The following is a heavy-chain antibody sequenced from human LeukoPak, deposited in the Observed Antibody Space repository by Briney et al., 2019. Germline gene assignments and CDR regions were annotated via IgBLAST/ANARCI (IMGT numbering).Heavy chain of an antibody. J-gene: IGHJ5*02. D-gene: IGHD6-19*01. CDR2: INPSGGTT. CDR1: GYTFTSYY. CDR3: ARGRAYSGGWYASAS. V-gene: IGHV1-46*01. Sequence: ASVKVSCKTSGYTFTSYYMHWVRQAPGQGLEWMGIINPSGGTTSYAQKFRGRVTMTRDTSTSTVYMELSSLSSEDTAVYCCARGRAYSGGWYASASCGQGTLVTVSS.